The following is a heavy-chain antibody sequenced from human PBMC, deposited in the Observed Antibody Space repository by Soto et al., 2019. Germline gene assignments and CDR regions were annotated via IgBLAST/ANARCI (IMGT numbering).Heavy chain of an antibody. V-gene: IGHV2-5*01. Sequence: QITLKASGPALVKPTQTLTLTCTISGFSLNTSGVGVGCIRQPPGKALAWRALIYWIDDKRYSPSLTTRLTLTEDTSKNQGVLTMTNMDPVYTATYCCEIRPPYTNYLESCGQGTLVTVSS. CDR1: GFSLNTSGVG. CDR2: IYWIDDK. J-gene: IGHJ4*02. D-gene: IGHD4-4*01. CDR3: EIRPPYTNYLES.